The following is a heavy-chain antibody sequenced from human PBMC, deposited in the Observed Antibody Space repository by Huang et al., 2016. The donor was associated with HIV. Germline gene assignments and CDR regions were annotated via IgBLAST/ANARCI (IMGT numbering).Heavy chain of an antibody. J-gene: IGHJ4*02. CDR3: ARDPFGITGTTAGPFDY. D-gene: IGHD1-7*01. CDR1: GYTFSSYG. CDR2: ISDYNGNT. Sequence: QVQLVQSGAEVKKPGASVKVSCKASGYTFSSYGISWVRQAPGQGLEWMGWISDYNGNTNNAQKLQGRVTMTTETSTSTAYMEVRTLRSDDTAVYYCARDPFGITGTTAGPFDYWGQGTLVTVSS. V-gene: IGHV1-18*01.